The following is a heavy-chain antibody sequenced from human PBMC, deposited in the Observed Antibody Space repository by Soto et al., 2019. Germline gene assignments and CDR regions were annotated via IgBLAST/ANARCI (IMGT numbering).Heavy chain of an antibody. CDR3: AKDRSGEGADACEI. D-gene: IGHD6-25*01. Sequence: EVQLLESGGGLVQPGGSLRVSCAASGFTVYSYGMTWVRQAPGRGLEWVSSVSGSGDYTHYADSVKGRVTISRDKSKNTRYLQMNSLRVEDTALDYCAKDRSGEGADACEIWGQGTMVAGSA. V-gene: IGHV3-23*01. CDR2: VSGSGDYT. CDR1: GFTVYSYG. J-gene: IGHJ3*02.